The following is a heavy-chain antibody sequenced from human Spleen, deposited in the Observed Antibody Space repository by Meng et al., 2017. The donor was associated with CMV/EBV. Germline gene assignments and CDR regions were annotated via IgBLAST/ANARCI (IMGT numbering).Heavy chain of an antibody. CDR2: INPSGGST. Sequence: QVEVVPSGAWVKKPGASVKVSSKATGYTFPRYYMHWVRQAPGQGLEWMGIINPSGGSTSYAQRFQGRVTMTRDTSTSTVYMELSSLRYEDTAVYYCARGGRQLWLSGGNEYWGQGALVTVSS. J-gene: IGHJ4*02. CDR1: GYTFPRYY. D-gene: IGHD5-18*01. V-gene: IGHV1-46*01. CDR3: ARGGRQLWLSGGNEY.